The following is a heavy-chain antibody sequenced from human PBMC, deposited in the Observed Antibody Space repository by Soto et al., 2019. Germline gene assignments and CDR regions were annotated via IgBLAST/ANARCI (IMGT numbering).Heavy chain of an antibody. D-gene: IGHD3-16*01. CDR2: ITYSGGST. J-gene: IGHJ4*02. CDR1: GFTFSMFA. CDR3: AKVMRSTSSTANFDY. Sequence: PGGSLRLSCAASGFTFSMFAMNWVRQAPGKGLGWVASITYSGGSTNYADSVRGRFTISRDNSKNTLALQMTSLRAEDTAVYYCAKVMRSTSSTANFDYWGRGTLVTVSS. V-gene: IGHV3-23*01.